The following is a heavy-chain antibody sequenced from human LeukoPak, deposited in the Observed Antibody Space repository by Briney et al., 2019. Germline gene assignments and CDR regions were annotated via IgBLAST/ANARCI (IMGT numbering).Heavy chain of an antibody. CDR2: IYYSGST. J-gene: IGHJ4*02. CDR1: GGSISSYY. D-gene: IGHD4-11*01. V-gene: IGHV4-59*08. CDR3: ARGSKGSAVPDY. Sequence: PSETLSLTCTVSGGSISSYYWSWIRQPPGKGLEWIGYIYYSGSTNYNPSLKSRVTISVDTSKNQFSLKPSSVTAADTAVYCCARGSKGSAVPDYWGQGTLVTVSS.